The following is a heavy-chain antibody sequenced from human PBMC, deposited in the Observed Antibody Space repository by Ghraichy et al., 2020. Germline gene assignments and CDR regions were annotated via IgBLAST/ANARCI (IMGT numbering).Heavy chain of an antibody. V-gene: IGHV1-69*13. D-gene: IGHD3-10*01. CDR1: GGTFSSYA. CDR3: AVDPMVRGVISNPEYFQH. CDR2: IIPIFGTA. J-gene: IGHJ1*01. Sequence: SVKVSCKASGGTFSSYAISWVRQAPGQGLEWMGGIIPIFGTANYAQKFQGRVTITADESTSTAYMELSSLRSEDTAVYYCAVDPMVRGVISNPEYFQHWGQGTLVTVSS.